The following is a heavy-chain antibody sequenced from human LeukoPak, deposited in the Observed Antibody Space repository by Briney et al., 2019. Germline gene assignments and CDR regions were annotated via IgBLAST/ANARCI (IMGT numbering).Heavy chain of an antibody. CDR2: MNPNSGNT. CDR3: ARGDRYGDYLYGMDV. Sequence: ASVKVSCKASGYTFTSYDINWVRQATGRGLEWMGWMNPNSGNTGYAQKFQGRVTMTRNTSISTAYMELSSLRSEDTAVYYCARGDRYGDYLYGMDVWGQGTTVTVSS. D-gene: IGHD4-17*01. CDR1: GYTFTSYD. J-gene: IGHJ6*02. V-gene: IGHV1-8*01.